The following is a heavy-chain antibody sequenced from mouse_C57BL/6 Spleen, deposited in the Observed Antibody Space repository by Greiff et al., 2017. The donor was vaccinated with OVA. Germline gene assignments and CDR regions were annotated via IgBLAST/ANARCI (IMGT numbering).Heavy chain of an antibody. CDR3: ARERGYGYDVDVLYYYAMDY. V-gene: IGHV1-75*01. CDR2: IFPGSGST. Sequence: QVQLQQSGPELVKPGASVKISCKASGYTFTDYYINWVKQRPGQGLEWIGWIFPGSGSTYYNEKFKGKATLTVDKSSSTAYMLLSNLTSEDSAVYFCARERGYGYDVDVLYYYAMDYWGQGTSVTVSS. CDR1: GYTFTDYY. J-gene: IGHJ4*01. D-gene: IGHD2-2*01.